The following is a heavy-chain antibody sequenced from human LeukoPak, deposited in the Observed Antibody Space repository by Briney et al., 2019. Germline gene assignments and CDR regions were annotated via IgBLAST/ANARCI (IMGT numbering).Heavy chain of an antibody. Sequence: GESLKISCKVSGYSFTNYWIGWVRQMPGKGLEGMGITYLGDSDTRYSPSFQGQVTISADKSFSTAYLQWRSLKVSDSAMYYCARHVEITAAGFDYWGQGTLVTVSS. CDR2: TYLGDSDT. CDR3: ARHVEITAAGFDY. D-gene: IGHD6-13*01. J-gene: IGHJ4*02. V-gene: IGHV5-51*01. CDR1: GYSFTNYW.